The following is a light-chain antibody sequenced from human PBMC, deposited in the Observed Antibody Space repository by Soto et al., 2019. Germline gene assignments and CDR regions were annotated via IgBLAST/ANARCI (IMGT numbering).Light chain of an antibody. CDR3: QQYNNWPPWT. CDR1: QSVSSN. J-gene: IGKJ1*01. CDR2: GAS. V-gene: IGKV3-15*01. Sequence: EIVMTQSPVTLSVSPGERATLSCRASQSVSSNLAWYQQKPGQAPRLLIYGASTRATGIPARFSGSGSGTKFTLPISSLQSEDFSVYYCQQYNNWPPWTFGQGTKVEIK.